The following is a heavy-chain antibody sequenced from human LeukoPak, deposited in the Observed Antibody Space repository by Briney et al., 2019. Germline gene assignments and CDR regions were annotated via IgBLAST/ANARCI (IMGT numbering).Heavy chain of an antibody. CDR3: ARVIRDSSSYYYGMDV. J-gene: IGHJ6*02. CDR1: GYTFTSYA. CDR2: INAGNGNT. Sequence: ASVKVSCKASGYTFTSYAMHWVRQAPGQRLEWMGWINAGNGNTKYSQKFQGRVTITRDTSASTAYMELSSLRSEGTAVYYCARVIRDSSSYYYGMDVWGQGTTVTVSS. V-gene: IGHV1-3*01. D-gene: IGHD6-6*01.